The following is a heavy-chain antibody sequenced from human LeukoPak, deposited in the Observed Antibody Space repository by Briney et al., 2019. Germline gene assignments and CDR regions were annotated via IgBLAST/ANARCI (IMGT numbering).Heavy chain of an antibody. CDR3: AHRASSSFDY. V-gene: IGHV2-5*01. D-gene: IGHD6-6*01. J-gene: IGHJ4*02. CDR1: GFSLTTNGVA. CDR2: IYGNDDK. Sequence: SGPTLVKPTQTLTLTCTFSGFSLTTNGVAVCWIRQPPGKALEWLALIYGNDDKRYSPSLKSSLTITKDTSKNQVILTMTNMDPVDTATYYCAHRASSSFDYWGQGTLVIVSS.